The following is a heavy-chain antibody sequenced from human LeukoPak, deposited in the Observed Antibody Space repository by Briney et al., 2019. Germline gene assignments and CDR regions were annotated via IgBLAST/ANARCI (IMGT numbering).Heavy chain of an antibody. Sequence: ASVKVSCKASGCTFTSYGISWVRQAPGQGLEWMGWISAYNGNTNYAQKLQGRVTMTTDTSTSTAYMELRSLRSEDTAVYYCARDRTMIVVVTARGAFDIWGQGTMVTVSS. CDR3: ARDRTMIVVVTARGAFDI. V-gene: IGHV1-18*01. CDR2: ISAYNGNT. J-gene: IGHJ3*02. CDR1: GCTFTSYG. D-gene: IGHD3-22*01.